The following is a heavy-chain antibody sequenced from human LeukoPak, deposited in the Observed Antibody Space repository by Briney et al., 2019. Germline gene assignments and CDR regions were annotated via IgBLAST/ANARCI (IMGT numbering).Heavy chain of an antibody. CDR1: GFTLSRYA. CDR3: AKGGITMIVVVIQYYFDY. Sequence: GGSLRLSCAASGFTLSRYAMSWVRQAPGKGLEWVSAICGSGGSTYYADSVKGRFTISRDNSKNTLYLQMNSLRAEDTAVYYCAKGGITMIVVVIQYYFDYWGQGALVTVSS. J-gene: IGHJ4*02. CDR2: ICGSGGST. V-gene: IGHV3-23*01. D-gene: IGHD3-22*01.